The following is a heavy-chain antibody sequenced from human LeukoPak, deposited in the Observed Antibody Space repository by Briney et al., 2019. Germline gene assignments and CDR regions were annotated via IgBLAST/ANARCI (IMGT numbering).Heavy chain of an antibody. J-gene: IGHJ4*02. CDR2: ISSSSSYI. CDR1: GFTFSSYS. V-gene: IGHV3-21*01. Sequence: GGSLRLSCAASGFTFSSYSMNWVRQAPGKGLEWVSSISSSSSYIYYADSAKGQFTISRDNAKNSLYLQMNSLRAEDTAVYYCARLHDSGTNGDDSWGQGTLVTVSS. D-gene: IGHD4/OR15-4a*01. CDR3: ARLHDSGTNGDDS.